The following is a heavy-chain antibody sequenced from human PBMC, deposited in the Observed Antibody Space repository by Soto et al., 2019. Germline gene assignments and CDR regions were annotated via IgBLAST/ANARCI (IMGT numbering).Heavy chain of an antibody. V-gene: IGHV4-59*08. CDR1: GGSISSYY. J-gene: IGHJ4*02. D-gene: IGHD2-2*01. CDR3: ARHRWYCSSTSCYEWGY. Sequence: PSETLSLTCTVSGGSISSYYWSWIRQPPGKGLEWIGYIYYSGSTNYNPSLKSRVTISVDTSKNQFSLKLSSVTAADTAVYYCARHRWYCSSTSCYEWGYWGQGTLVTVSS. CDR2: IYYSGST.